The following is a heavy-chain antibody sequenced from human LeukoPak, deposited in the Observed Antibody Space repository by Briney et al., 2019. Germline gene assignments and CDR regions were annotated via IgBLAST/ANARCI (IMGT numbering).Heavy chain of an antibody. CDR3: ATTDYGYNRSN. Sequence: PSETRSLTCAVYGGSFSGYYWSWIRQPPGKGLGWIGEINHSGITNYNPSLKRRVTIPVDTYKNQFSLKLSSVPAADTAVYYCATTDYGYNRSNWGQGTLVTVSS. V-gene: IGHV4-34*01. CDR1: GGSFSGYY. D-gene: IGHD5-24*01. J-gene: IGHJ4*02. CDR2: INHSGIT.